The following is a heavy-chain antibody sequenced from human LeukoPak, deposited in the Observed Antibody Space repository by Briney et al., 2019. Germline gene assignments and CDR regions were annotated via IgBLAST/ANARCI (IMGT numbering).Heavy chain of an antibody. CDR3: ARERRTGGEDF. V-gene: IGHV1-46*01. J-gene: IGHJ4*02. Sequence: GASVKISCKASGYTFTNYYIHWVRQAPGQGLEWVGLINPNGGNIGYAQRFQGRVTVTTDTSTNTVYMELNSLRSEDTAVYYCARERRTGGEDFWGQGTLVTVSS. D-gene: IGHD3-16*01. CDR2: INPNGGNI. CDR1: GYTFTNYY.